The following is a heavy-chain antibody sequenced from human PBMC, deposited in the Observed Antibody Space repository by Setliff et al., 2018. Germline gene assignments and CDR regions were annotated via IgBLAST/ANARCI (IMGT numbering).Heavy chain of an antibody. J-gene: IGHJ5*02. CDR1: GDSVSTNGVA. V-gene: IGHV6-1*01. Sequence: PSQTLSLTCAISGDSVSTNGVAWNWIRQSPSRGLEWLGRTYYRSKWYNDYAVSVKSRITINPDTSKNQFSLQLTSVTPEDTAVYYCAREGIAVAGSGNWFDPWGQGTLVTVSS. CDR2: TYYRSKWYN. CDR3: AREGIAVAGSGNWFDP. D-gene: IGHD6-19*01.